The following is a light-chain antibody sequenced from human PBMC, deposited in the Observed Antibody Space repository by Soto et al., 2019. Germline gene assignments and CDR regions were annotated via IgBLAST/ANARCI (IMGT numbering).Light chain of an antibody. J-gene: IGLJ2*01. CDR1: SSDVGGYNY. CDR3: QSADSSGTYP. Sequence: QSVLTQPASVSGSPGQSITISCTGTSSDVGGYNYVSWYQQHPGKAPKLMIYEVSNRPSGVSNRFSGSKSGNTASLTISGLQAEDEADYYCQSADSSGTYPFGGGTKLTVL. V-gene: IGLV2-14*01. CDR2: EVS.